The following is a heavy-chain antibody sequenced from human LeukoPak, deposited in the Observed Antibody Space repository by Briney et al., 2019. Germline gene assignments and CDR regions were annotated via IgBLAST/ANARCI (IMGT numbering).Heavy chain of an antibody. CDR2: IYYSGST. V-gene: IGHV4-39*01. J-gene: IGHJ4*02. Sequence: SETLSLTCTVSRGSISSAGYYWSWIRQPPGKGLEWIGSIYYSGSTYYNPSLKSRVTISVDTSKNQFSLKLSSVTAADTAVYYCARGNSGYDLSPFYWGQGTLVTVSS. D-gene: IGHD5-12*01. CDR3: ARGNSGYDLSPFY. CDR1: RGSISSAGYY.